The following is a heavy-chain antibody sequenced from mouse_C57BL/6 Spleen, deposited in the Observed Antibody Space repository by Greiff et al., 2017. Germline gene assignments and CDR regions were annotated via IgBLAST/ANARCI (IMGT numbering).Heavy chain of an antibody. Sequence: VQLQQSGAELVRPGASVNLSCKASGYTFTDFSINWVKQRPGQGLEWIARIYPGSGNTYYNAKFKGKGTLTAEKSSSPAYMQLSSLTSEDSAVYFCAREGDSSGYTGFYYAMEYWGQGTLVTVAA. V-gene: IGHV1-76*01. CDR1: GYTFTDFS. J-gene: IGHJ4*01. D-gene: IGHD3-2*02. CDR2: IYPGSGNT. CDR3: AREGDSSGYTGFYYAMEY.